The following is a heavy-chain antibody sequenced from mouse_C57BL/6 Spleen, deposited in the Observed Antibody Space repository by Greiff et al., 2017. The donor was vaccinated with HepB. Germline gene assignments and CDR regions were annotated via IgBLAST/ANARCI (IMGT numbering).Heavy chain of an antibody. CDR1: GYTFTSYW. CDR3: ARSPFYYGNWYFDV. V-gene: IGHV1-53*01. J-gene: IGHJ1*03. D-gene: IGHD2-1*01. Sequence: VQLQQPGTELVKPGASVKLSCKASGYTFTSYWMHWVKQRPGQGLEWIGNINPSNGGTNYNEKFKSKATLTVDKSSSTAYMQLSSLTSEDSAVYYCARSPFYYGNWYFDVWGTGTTVTVSS. CDR2: INPSNGGT.